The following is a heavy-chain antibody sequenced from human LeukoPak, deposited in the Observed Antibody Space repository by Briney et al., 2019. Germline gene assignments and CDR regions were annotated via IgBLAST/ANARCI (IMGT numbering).Heavy chain of an antibody. CDR2: IIPIFGTA. V-gene: IGHV1-69*01. D-gene: IGHD6-13*01. CDR1: GGTFSSYA. CDR3: ARDQTPKVETYSSSWYGDAFDI. J-gene: IGHJ3*02. Sequence: SVKVSCKASGGTFSSYAISWVRQAPGQGLEWMGGIIPIFGTANYAQKFQGRVTITADESTSTAYMELSSLRSEDTAVYYCARDQTPKVETYSSSWYGDAFDIWGQGTMVTVSS.